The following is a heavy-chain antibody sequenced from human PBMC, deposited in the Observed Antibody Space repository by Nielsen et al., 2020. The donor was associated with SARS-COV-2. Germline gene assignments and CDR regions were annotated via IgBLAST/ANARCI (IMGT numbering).Heavy chain of an antibody. D-gene: IGHD6-19*01. CDR3: ARGYSSGWYNYYYYGMDV. Sequence: ASVQVSCKASGYTFTSYGISWVRQAPGQGLVWMGWISTYNGDTNYAQKFQGRVTMTTVTSTSTAYMELRSLRSDDTAVYYCARGYSSGWYNYYYYGMDVWGQGTTVTVSS. CDR1: GYTFTSYG. J-gene: IGHJ6*02. CDR2: ISTYNGDT. V-gene: IGHV1-18*01.